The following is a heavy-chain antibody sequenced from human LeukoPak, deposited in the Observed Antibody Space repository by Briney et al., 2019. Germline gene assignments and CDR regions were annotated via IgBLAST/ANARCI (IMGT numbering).Heavy chain of an antibody. CDR3: ASGHSKDAFDI. D-gene: IGHD2-21*01. V-gene: IGHV4-59*01. CDR2: IYYSEST. CDR1: GGSISSYY. J-gene: IGHJ3*02. Sequence: SETLSLTCTVSGGSISSYYWSWIRQPPGKGLEWIGYIYYSESTNYNPSLKSRVTISVDPSKNQFSLKLSSVTAADTAVYYCASGHSKDAFDIWGQGTMVTVSS.